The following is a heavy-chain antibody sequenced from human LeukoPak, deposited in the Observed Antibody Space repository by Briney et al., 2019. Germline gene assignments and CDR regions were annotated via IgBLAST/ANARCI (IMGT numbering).Heavy chain of an antibody. CDR3: TTDSGWYGEGWFDP. CDR1: GFTFSNAW. J-gene: IGHJ5*02. CDR2: IKSKTDGGTT. Sequence: GGSLRLSCAASGFTFSNAWMSWVRQAPGKGLEWVGRIKSKTDGGTTDYAAPVKGRFTISRDDSKNTLYLQMNSLKTEDTAVYYCTTDSGWYGEGWFDPWGQGTLVTVSS. V-gene: IGHV3-15*01. D-gene: IGHD6-19*01.